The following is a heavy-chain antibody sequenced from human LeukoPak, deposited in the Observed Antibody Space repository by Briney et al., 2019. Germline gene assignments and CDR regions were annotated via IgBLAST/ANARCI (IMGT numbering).Heavy chain of an antibody. CDR2: IYYSGST. V-gene: IGHV4-59*01. Sequence: SSETLSLTCTVSGGSISSYYWSWIRQPPGKGLEWIGYIYYSGSTNYNPSLKSRVTISVDTSKNQFSLKLSSVTAADTAVYYCAGVRSLLGFERGIDPWGQGTLVTVSS. CDR1: GGSISSYY. D-gene: IGHD3-16*01. J-gene: IGHJ5*02. CDR3: AGVRSLLGFERGIDP.